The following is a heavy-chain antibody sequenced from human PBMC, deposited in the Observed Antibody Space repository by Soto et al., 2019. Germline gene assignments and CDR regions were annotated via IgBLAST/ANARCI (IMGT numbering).Heavy chain of an antibody. Sequence: EVQLVESGGGLVQPGGSLRLSCAASGFTVSSNYMSWVRQAPGKGLEWVSVTYSGGSTYYADSVKGRFTISRHNSKNTLDLQMNSLRAEDTAVYYCARVPAAGIYYYYGMEVWGQGTTVTVSS. J-gene: IGHJ6*02. CDR1: GFTVSSNY. V-gene: IGHV3-53*04. D-gene: IGHD6-13*01. CDR3: ARVPAAGIYYYYGMEV. CDR2: TYSGGST.